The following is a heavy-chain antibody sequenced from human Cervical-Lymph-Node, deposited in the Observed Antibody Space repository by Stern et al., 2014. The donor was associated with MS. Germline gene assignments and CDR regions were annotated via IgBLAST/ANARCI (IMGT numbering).Heavy chain of an antibody. V-gene: IGHV1-24*01. CDR3: ATHRGRVTYYYGMDV. J-gene: IGHJ6*02. CDR1: GYTLSEIS. D-gene: IGHD2-21*02. Sequence: QVQLVESGAEVKKPGASVKVSCKVSGYTLSEISLHWGRQAPGKGLEWMGGVDPEHGETRYAQKFQGRVTMAEDRSTDTAYMELSSLRSEDTAVYYCATHRGRVTYYYGMDVWGQGTTVTVSS. CDR2: VDPEHGET.